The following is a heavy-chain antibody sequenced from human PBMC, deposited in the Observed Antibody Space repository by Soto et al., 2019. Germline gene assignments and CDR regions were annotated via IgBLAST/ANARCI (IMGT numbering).Heavy chain of an antibody. J-gene: IGHJ4*01. V-gene: IGHV3-21*01. Sequence: EVQLVESGGGLIKPGGSLRLSCAASGFAFYYYNMNWVRQAPGSGLEWVSSISGSAIGIHFTDSVKGRFTISRDNAKTSLYLQMASLRPDDTAIYYCARAAVTNSTDYHFDLWGHGSLVTVSS. CDR1: GFAFYYYN. CDR2: ISGSAIGI. D-gene: IGHD3-16*01. CDR3: ARAAVTNSTDYHFDL.